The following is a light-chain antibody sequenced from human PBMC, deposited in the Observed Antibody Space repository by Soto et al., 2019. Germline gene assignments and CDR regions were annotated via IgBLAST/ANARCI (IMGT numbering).Light chain of an antibody. CDR3: QQYHTYSDYT. J-gene: IGKJ2*01. Sequence: DIQMTQSPSTLSASVGDTVTIACRASQTIFSWLSWYQQKPGKAPRLLIYKASTLESEVPTRFSGSGSGTEFTLTISSLQPDDLATYYCQQYHTYSDYTFGQGTKLEIK. CDR1: QTIFSW. V-gene: IGKV1-5*03. CDR2: KAS.